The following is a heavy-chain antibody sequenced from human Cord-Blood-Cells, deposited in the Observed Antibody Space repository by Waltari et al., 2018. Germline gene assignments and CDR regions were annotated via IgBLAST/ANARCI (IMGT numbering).Heavy chain of an antibody. CDR2: INNEGST. V-gene: IGHV4-34*01. CDR1: GGSFSGYY. CDR3: ATPGSYDSSGYYYNAFDI. J-gene: IGHJ3*02. Sequence: QVQLQQWGAGLLKPSETLSLTCAVYGGSFSGYYWSWIRQPPGKGLEWIGEINNEGSTNYNPSLKSRVTIAVDTAKNRFSLKLSSVTAADTAVYYCATPGSYDSSGYYYNAFDIWGQGTMVTVSS. D-gene: IGHD3-22*01.